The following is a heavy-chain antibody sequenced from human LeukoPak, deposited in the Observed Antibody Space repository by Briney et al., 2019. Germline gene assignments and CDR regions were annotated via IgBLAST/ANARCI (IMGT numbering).Heavy chain of an antibody. CDR1: GYTFTSYG. D-gene: IGHD2-15*01. Sequence: ASVKVSCKASGYTFTSYGISWVRQAPGQGLEWMGGIIPIFGTANYAQKFQGRVTITTDESTSTACMELSSLRSEDTAVYYCARDWDYSGAWGQGTLVTVSS. V-gene: IGHV1-69*05. CDR2: IIPIFGTA. J-gene: IGHJ5*02. CDR3: ARDWDYSGA.